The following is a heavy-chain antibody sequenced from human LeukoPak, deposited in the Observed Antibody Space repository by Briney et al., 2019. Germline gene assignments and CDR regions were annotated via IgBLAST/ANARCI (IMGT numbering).Heavy chain of an antibody. CDR1: GGTFSSYA. CDR2: IIPILGIA. V-gene: IGHV1-69*04. D-gene: IGHD1-20*01. CDR3: AREYNWPTCWFDP. J-gene: IGHJ5*02. Sequence: ASVKVSCKASGGTFSSYAISWVRQAPGQGLEWMGRIIPILGIANYAQKFQGRVTITADKSTSTAYMELSSLRSEDTAVYYCAREYNWPTCWFDPWGQGTLVTVSS.